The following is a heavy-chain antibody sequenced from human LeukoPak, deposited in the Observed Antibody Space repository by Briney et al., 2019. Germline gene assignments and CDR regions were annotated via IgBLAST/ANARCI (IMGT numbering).Heavy chain of an antibody. CDR1: GYSINSGYY. J-gene: IGHJ4*02. V-gene: IGHV4-38-2*02. D-gene: IGHD1-1*01. Sequence: PSETLSLTCTVSGYSINSGYYWGWIRQPPGKGLEWIGIILQSGSTYYNPSLKSRVTISVDTSKNQFSLRLSSVTAADTAVYYCVRARLERRISAFDSWGQGTLVTVSS. CDR3: VRARLERRISAFDS. CDR2: ILQSGST.